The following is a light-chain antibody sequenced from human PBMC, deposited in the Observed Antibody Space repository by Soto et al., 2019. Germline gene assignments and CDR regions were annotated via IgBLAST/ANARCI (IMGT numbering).Light chain of an antibody. CDR3: QQYNNSPHT. Sequence: EIVMTQSPATLSVSPGDRATLSCRASQSVSSNLAWYQQKPGQAPRLLIYGAVTSATGIPARFSGSGSGTEFTLTISSLLSEDFAIYYCQQYNNSPHTFGQGTKVEIK. CDR1: QSVSSN. J-gene: IGKJ1*01. V-gene: IGKV3-15*01. CDR2: GAV.